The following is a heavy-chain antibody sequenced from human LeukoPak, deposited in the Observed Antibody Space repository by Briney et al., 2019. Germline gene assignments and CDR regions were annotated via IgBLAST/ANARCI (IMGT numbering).Heavy chain of an antibody. CDR1: GYSVSSGFF. Sequence: SETLSLTCAVSGYSVSSGFFWGWIRQPPGKGLEWTATIYHNGITHYSPSLKSRVTISVDTSKNQFSLKMSSVTAADTAVYYCTRGVALSDHGIIDSWGQGTLATVSS. CDR2: IYHNGIT. D-gene: IGHD1-1*01. V-gene: IGHV4-38-2*01. J-gene: IGHJ4*02. CDR3: TRGVALSDHGIIDS.